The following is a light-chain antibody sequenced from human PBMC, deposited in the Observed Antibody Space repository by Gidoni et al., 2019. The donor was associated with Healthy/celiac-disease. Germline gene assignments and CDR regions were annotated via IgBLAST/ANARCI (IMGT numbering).Light chain of an antibody. Sequence: DIVLTQSPATLSLSPGERATLSCRASQSVSSYLAWYQQKPGKAPRLLIYDASNRATGIPARFSGSGSGTDFTLTISSLEPEDFAVYYCQQRSNWPRTFGGGTKVEIK. J-gene: IGKJ4*01. V-gene: IGKV3-11*01. CDR2: DAS. CDR3: QQRSNWPRT. CDR1: QSVSSY.